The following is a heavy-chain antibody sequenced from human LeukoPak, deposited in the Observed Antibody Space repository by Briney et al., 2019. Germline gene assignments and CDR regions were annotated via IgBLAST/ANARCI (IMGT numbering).Heavy chain of an antibody. CDR3: AREFGRGSTDYFDY. D-gene: IGHD3-10*01. CDR2: FSSDGSYI. J-gene: IGHJ4*02. V-gene: IGHV3-21*01. Sequence: GGSLRLSCAASGFTFSTFAMIWVRQPPGKGLEWVSSFSSDGSYIYYADSVKGRFSISRDTAKNSLYLQMNSLGVDDTAAYYCAREFGRGSTDYFDYWGQGTLVTGSS. CDR1: GFTFSTFA.